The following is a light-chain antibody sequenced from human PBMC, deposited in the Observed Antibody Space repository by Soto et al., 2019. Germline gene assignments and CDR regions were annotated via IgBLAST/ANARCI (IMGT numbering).Light chain of an antibody. V-gene: IGLV2-14*03. CDR2: DVS. CDR3: SSYRASSTTHYV. J-gene: IGLJ1*01. Sequence: QSALTQPASLSGSPGQSITISCTGTSSDVGGYNYVSWYQQHPGKAPKLMIYDVSNRPSGVSNRFSGSKPGNTASLTISGLQAEDEADYCCSSYRASSTTHYVFGTGTKVTVL. CDR1: SSDVGGYNY.